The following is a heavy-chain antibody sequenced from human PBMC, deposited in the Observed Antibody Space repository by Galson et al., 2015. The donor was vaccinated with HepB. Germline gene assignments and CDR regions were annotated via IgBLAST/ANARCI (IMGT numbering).Heavy chain of an antibody. CDR1: GFTFSSYW. J-gene: IGHJ4*02. Sequence: SLRLSCAASGFTFSSYWMSWVRQAPGKGLEWVANIKQDGSEKYYVDSVKGRFTISRDNAKNSLYLQVNSLRAEDTAVYYCARDPFYSYGYAVYFDYWGQGTLVTVSS. CDR2: IKQDGSEK. D-gene: IGHD5-18*01. CDR3: ARDPFYSYGYAVYFDY. V-gene: IGHV3-7*03.